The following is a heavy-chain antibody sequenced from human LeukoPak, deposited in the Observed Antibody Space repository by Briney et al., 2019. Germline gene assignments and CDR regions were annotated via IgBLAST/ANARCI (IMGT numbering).Heavy chain of an antibody. CDR2: IIPILGIA. Sequence: SVNVSCKASGGTLISYTIRWVGQAPGQGREWMGRIIPILGIANYAQKFQGRVTITADKSTSTAYMELSSLRSEDTAVYYCASRSSVIREDYWGQGTLVTVSS. D-gene: IGHD4-11*01. V-gene: IGHV1-69*02. CDR3: ASRSSVIREDY. CDR1: GGTLISYT. J-gene: IGHJ4*02.